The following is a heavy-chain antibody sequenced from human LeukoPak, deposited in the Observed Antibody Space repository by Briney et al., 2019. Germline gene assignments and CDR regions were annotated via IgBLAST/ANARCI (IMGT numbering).Heavy chain of an antibody. Sequence: SETLSLTCAVYGGSFSGYYWSWIRQPPGKGLEWIGEINHSGSTNYNPSLKSRVTISVDTSKNQSSLKLSSVTAADTAVYYCARGPVVVPAARAWEFDYWGQGTLVTVSS. J-gene: IGHJ4*02. V-gene: IGHV4-34*01. CDR1: GGSFSGYY. D-gene: IGHD2-2*01. CDR3: ARGPVVVPAARAWEFDY. CDR2: INHSGST.